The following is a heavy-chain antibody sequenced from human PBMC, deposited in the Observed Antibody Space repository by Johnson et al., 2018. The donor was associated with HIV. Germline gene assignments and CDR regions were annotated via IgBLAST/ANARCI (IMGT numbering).Heavy chain of an antibody. CDR3: ASRSEQWLGAFDI. CDR2: IKQDGSEK. J-gene: IGHJ3*02. Sequence: VQLVESGGGLVQPGGSLRLSCAASGFTFTNFWMSWVRQAPGKGLEWVADIKQDGSEKYYVDSVKGRFTISRDNAKNSLYLQMNSLRAEDTAVYYCASRSEQWLGAFDIWGKGTMVTVSS. CDR1: GFTFTNFW. D-gene: IGHD6-19*01. V-gene: IGHV3-7*02.